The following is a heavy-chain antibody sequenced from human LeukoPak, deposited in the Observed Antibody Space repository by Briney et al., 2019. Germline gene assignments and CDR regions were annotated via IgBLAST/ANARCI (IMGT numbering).Heavy chain of an antibody. CDR1: GYTFSSYT. D-gene: IGHD5-18*01. CDR3: GRDPRLGIRGYTYGYIEY. Sequence: ASVKVSCKTSGYTFSSYTITWVRQAPGQGLQWMGWINTDTGNPTYAQGFTGRYVFSLDTSVSTAYLQISGLTADDTAVYFCGRDPRLGIRGYTYGYIEYWGQGTLVTVSS. J-gene: IGHJ4*02. CDR2: INTDTGNP. V-gene: IGHV7-4-1*02.